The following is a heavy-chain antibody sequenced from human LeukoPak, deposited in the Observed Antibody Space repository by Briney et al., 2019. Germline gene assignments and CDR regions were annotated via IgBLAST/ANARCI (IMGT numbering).Heavy chain of an antibody. J-gene: IGHJ4*02. V-gene: IGHV3-9*01. CDR3: AKDMGYDSSGYPLGY. CDR1: GFTVSSNY. CDR2: ISWNNGSI. Sequence: PGGPLRLSCAASGFTVSSNYMSWVRQAPGKGLEWVSGISWNNGSIGYADSVKGRFTISRDNAKNSLYLQMNSLRAEDTALYYCAKDMGYDSSGYPLGYWGQGTLVTVSS. D-gene: IGHD3-22*01.